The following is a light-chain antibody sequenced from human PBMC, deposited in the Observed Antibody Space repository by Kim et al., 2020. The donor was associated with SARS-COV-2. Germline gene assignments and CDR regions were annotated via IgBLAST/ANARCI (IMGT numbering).Light chain of an antibody. V-gene: IGLV1-40*01. CDR2: GNS. CDR1: SSNIGAGYD. Sequence: VTISCTGSSSNIGAGYDVHWYQQLPGTAPKLLIYGNSNRPSGVPDRFSGSKSDTSASLAITGLQAEDEADYYCQSYDSSLSGFVVFGGGTKLTVL. CDR3: QSYDSSLSGFVV. J-gene: IGLJ2*01.